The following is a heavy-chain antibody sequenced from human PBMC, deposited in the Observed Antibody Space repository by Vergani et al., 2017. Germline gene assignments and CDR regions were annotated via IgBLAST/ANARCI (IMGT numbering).Heavy chain of an antibody. Sequence: EVQLLESGGGLVQPGGSLRLSCAASGFTFSSYAMSWVRQAPGKGLEWVSAISGSGGSTYYADSVKGRFTISRDNSKNTLYLQMNSLRAEDTAVYYCAKDVGXVDYDFWSGYYILGWFDPWGQGTLVTVSS. CDR3: AKDVGXVDYDFWSGYYILGWFDP. J-gene: IGHJ5*02. V-gene: IGHV3-23*01. CDR1: GFTFSSYA. D-gene: IGHD3-3*01. CDR2: ISGSGGST.